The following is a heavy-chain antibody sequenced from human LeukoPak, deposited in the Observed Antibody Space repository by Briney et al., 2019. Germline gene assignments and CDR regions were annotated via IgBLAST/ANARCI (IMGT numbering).Heavy chain of an antibody. CDR3: ARGSFDAFDI. Sequence: GGSLRLSCAASGFTFSSYAMSWVRQAPGKGLEWVSVIYSGGSTYYADSVKGRFTISRHNSKNTLYLQMNSLRAEDTAVYYCARGSFDAFDIWGQGTMVTVSS. V-gene: IGHV3-53*04. D-gene: IGHD3-16*02. J-gene: IGHJ3*02. CDR2: IYSGGST. CDR1: GFTFSSYA.